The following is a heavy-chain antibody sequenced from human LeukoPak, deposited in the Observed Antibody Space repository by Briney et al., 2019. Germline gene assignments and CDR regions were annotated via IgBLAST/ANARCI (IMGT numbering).Heavy chain of an antibody. D-gene: IGHD5-18*01. CDR2: TYYSGST. CDR1: GGSISSYY. V-gene: IGHV4-59*01. J-gene: IGHJ4*02. Sequence: SETLSLTCTVSGGSISSYYWSWIRQPPGKGLEWIGYTYYSGSTNYNPSLKSRVTISVDTSKNQFSLKLSSVTAADTAVYYCARSAAMVTSFDYWGQGTLVTVSS. CDR3: ARSAAMVTSFDY.